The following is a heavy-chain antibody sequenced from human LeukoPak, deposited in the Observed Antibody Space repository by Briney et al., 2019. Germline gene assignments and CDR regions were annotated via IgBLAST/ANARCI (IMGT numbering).Heavy chain of an antibody. CDR3: AKDDYSSGLNFDY. J-gene: IGHJ4*02. CDR1: GFTFSSYA. D-gene: IGHD6-19*01. Sequence: PGGSLRLSCAASGFTFSSYAMHWVRQAPGKGLEWVALISHDGSNKYYADSVKGRFTISRDNSKNTLFLQMNSLRAEDTAVYYCAKDDYSSGLNFDYWGQGTLVTVSS. CDR2: ISHDGSNK. V-gene: IGHV3-30*04.